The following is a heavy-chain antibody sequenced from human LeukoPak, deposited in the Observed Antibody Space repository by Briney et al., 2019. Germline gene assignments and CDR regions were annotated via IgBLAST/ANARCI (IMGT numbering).Heavy chain of an antibody. J-gene: IGHJ3*02. CDR3: AGHRVGATYDAFDI. CDR2: IYTTGST. V-gene: IGHV4-4*09. Sequence: SETLSLTCTVSGGSISSYYWSWIRQPPGKGLEWIGYIYTTGSTNYNPPLKSRVTMSVDTSKNQFSLKLSSVTAADTAVYYCAGHRVGATYDAFDIWGQGTMVTVSS. CDR1: GGSISSYY. D-gene: IGHD1-26*01.